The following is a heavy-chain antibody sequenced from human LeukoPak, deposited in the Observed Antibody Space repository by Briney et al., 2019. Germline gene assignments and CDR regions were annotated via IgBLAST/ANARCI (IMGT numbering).Heavy chain of an antibody. J-gene: IGHJ4*02. V-gene: IGHV4-39*02. CDR1: GGSISSSTYY. D-gene: IGHD6-13*01. Sequence: PSETLSLTCAVSGGSISSSTYYWGWIRQPPGKGLEWIGSIYYSGSTYYNPSFKSRVTISVDTSKNQFSLNLSSVTAADTAVYYCAREPAGHYSSREYYFDYWGQGTLVTVSS. CDR2: IYYSGST. CDR3: AREPAGHYSSREYYFDY.